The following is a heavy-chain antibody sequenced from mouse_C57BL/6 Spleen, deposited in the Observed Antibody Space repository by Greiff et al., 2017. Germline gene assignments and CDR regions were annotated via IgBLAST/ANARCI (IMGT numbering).Heavy chain of an antibody. CDR2: ISDGGSYT. V-gene: IGHV5-4*01. Sequence: EVHLVESGGGLVKPGGSLKLSCAASGFTFSSYAMSWVRQTPEKRLEWVATISDGGSYTYYPDNVKGRFTISRDNAKNNLYLQMSHLKSEDTAMYYCARGYYGSFYAMDYWGQGTSVTVSS. CDR1: GFTFSSYA. CDR3: ARGYYGSFYAMDY. D-gene: IGHD1-1*01. J-gene: IGHJ4*01.